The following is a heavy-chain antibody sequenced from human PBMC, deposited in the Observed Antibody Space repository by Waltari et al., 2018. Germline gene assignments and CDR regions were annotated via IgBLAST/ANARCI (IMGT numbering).Heavy chain of an antibody. V-gene: IGHV3-21*01. Sequence: EVQLVESGGGLVKPGGSLRLSCAASGFTFSSYSMNWVRQAPGKGLEWVSSISSSSSYIYYADSVKGRFTISRDNAKNSLYLQMNSLRAEDTAVYYCARERVGAMAYDAFDIWGQGTMVTVSS. D-gene: IGHD5-18*01. J-gene: IGHJ3*02. CDR2: ISSSSSYI. CDR3: ARERVGAMAYDAFDI. CDR1: GFTFSSYS.